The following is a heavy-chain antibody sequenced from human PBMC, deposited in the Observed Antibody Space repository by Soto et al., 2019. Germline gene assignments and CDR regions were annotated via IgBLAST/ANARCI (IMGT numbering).Heavy chain of an antibody. V-gene: IGHV6-1*01. J-gene: IGHJ4*02. CDR1: GGSVSSNSAA. D-gene: IGHD1-1*01. CDR2: TYYRSKWYD. CDR3: ARDRNWVFDY. Sequence: SQTLSLTGAISGGSVSSNSAACNWIRQSPSRGLEWLGRTYYRSKWYDDYAVSVKSRITINPDTSKNQFSLQLNSVTPEDTAVYYCARDRNWVFDYWGQGTLVTVSS.